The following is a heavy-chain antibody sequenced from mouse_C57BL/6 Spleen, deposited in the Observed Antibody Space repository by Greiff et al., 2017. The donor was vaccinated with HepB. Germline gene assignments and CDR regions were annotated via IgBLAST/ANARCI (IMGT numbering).Heavy chain of an antibody. CDR2: ISYDGSN. D-gene: IGHD2-4*01. J-gene: IGHJ1*03. Sequence: VQLQQSGPGLVKPSQSLSLTCSVTGYSITSGYYWNWIRQFPGNKLEWMGYISYDGSNNYNPSLKNRISITRDTSKNQFFLKLNSVTTEDTATYYCARAYDYPWYFDVWGTGTTVTVSS. V-gene: IGHV3-6*01. CDR3: ARAYDYPWYFDV. CDR1: GYSITSGYY.